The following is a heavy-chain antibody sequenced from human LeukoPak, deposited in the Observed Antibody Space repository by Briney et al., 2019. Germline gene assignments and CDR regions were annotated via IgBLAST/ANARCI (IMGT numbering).Heavy chain of an antibody. J-gene: IGHJ4*02. CDR2: IYYSGST. Sequence: SETLSLTCTVSGGSISSSSYYWGRIRQPPGKGLEWIGSIYYSGSTYYNPSLKSRVTISVDTSKNQFSLKLSSVTAADTAVYYCARLNYYGSGSYYRGSQRAFDYWGQGTLVTVSS. D-gene: IGHD3-10*01. CDR1: GGSISSSSYY. V-gene: IGHV4-39*01. CDR3: ARLNYYGSGSYYRGSQRAFDY.